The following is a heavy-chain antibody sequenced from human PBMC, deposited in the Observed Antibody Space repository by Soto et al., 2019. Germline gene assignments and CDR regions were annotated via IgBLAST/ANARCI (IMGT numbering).Heavy chain of an antibody. D-gene: IGHD4-17*01. CDR2: IYYSGST. V-gene: IGHV4-39*01. J-gene: IGHJ5*02. CDR1: GGSISSTNYY. Sequence: LSLTCTVSGGSISSTNYYWGWIRQPPGKGLEWIGSIYYSGSTYYNPSLKSRVTISVDTSKNQFSLKLNSVTAADTAMYYCARQVVTVTTPRKNWFDPWGQGTLVTVSS. CDR3: ARQVVTVTTPRKNWFDP.